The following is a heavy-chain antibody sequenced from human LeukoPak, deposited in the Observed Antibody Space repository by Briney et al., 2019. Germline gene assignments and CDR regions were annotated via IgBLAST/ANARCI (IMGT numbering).Heavy chain of an antibody. CDR1: GYTFTGYG. CDR2: ISAYNGNT. J-gene: IGHJ4*02. V-gene: IGHV1-18*01. D-gene: IGHD2-15*01. Sequence: ASVKVSCKASGYTFTGYGISWVRQAPGQGLEWMGWISAYNGNTNYAQKLQGRVTMTTDTSTSTAYMELRSLRSDDTAVYYCARESGCGGGSCYRILDYWGQGTLVTVSS. CDR3: ARESGCGGGSCYRILDY.